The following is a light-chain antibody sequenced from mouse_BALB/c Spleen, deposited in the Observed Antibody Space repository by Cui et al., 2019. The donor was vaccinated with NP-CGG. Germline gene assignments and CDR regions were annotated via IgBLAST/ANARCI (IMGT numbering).Light chain of an antibody. CDR2: GTN. CDR1: TGTGTTSNY. V-gene: IGLV1*01. J-gene: IGLJ1*01. Sequence: QAVVTQQSALTTSPGETVTLTFRSSTGTGTTSNYANWVKEKPDHLFTGLIGGTNNRAPGVPARFSGSLIGDKAALTIAGAQTEDEAIYFCALWYTNHWVFGGGTKLTVL. CDR3: ALWYTNHWV.